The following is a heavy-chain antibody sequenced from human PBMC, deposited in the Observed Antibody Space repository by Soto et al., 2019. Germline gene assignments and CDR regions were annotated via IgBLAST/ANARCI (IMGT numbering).Heavy chain of an antibody. V-gene: IGHV4-39*01. CDR3: ARHDSSGWYVRFDY. J-gene: IGHJ4*02. D-gene: IGHD6-19*01. CDR2: IYYSGST. Sequence: SETLSLTCTVSGGSISSSSYYWGWIRQPPGKGLEWIGSIYYSGSTYYNPSLKSRVTISVDTSKNQFSLKLSSVTAADTAVYYCARHDSSGWYVRFDYWGQGTLVTVSS. CDR1: GGSISSSSYY.